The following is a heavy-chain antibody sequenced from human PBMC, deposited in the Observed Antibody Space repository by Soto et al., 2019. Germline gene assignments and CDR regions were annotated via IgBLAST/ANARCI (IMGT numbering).Heavy chain of an antibody. CDR3: ARDQNDYVWGSYQNYYYYGMAV. J-gene: IGHJ6*02. CDR2: IKQDGSEK. Sequence: PGRSRTLACAAAGYSISSWWMSYDRQAPGKGLEWVANIKQDGSEKYYVDSVKGRFTISRDNAKNSLYLQMNSLRAEDTAVYYCARDQNDYVWGSYQNYYYYGMAVWGQGTTVTVSS. V-gene: IGHV3-7*03. D-gene: IGHD3-16*02. CDR1: GYSISSWW.